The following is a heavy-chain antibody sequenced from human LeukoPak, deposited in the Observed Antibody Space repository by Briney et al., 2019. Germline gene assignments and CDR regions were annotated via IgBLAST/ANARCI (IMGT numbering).Heavy chain of an antibody. CDR3: AKDQDIVVVPAAPSGPSGMDV. J-gene: IGHJ6*02. CDR2: ISYDGSNK. Sequence: GGSLRLSCAASGFTFSSYSMNWVRQAPGKGLEWVAVISYDGSNKYYADSVKGRFTISRDNSKNTLYLQMNSLRAEDTAVYYCAKDQDIVVVPAAPSGPSGMDVWGQGTTVTVSS. CDR1: GFTFSSYS. D-gene: IGHD2-2*01. V-gene: IGHV3-30*18.